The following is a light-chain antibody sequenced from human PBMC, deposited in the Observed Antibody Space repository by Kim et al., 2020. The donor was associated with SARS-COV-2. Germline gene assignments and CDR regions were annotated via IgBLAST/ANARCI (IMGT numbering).Light chain of an antibody. V-gene: IGLV2-11*01. Sequence: QSALTQPRSVSGSPGQSVTISCTGTSSDVGGYNYVSWYQQHPGKAPKLMIYDVVKRPSGVPDRFSGSKSGNTASLTISGLQAEDEADYYCCSYAGTYTAYFFGTGTKVTVL. CDR1: SSDVGGYNY. CDR3: CSYAGTYTAYF. J-gene: IGLJ1*01. CDR2: DVV.